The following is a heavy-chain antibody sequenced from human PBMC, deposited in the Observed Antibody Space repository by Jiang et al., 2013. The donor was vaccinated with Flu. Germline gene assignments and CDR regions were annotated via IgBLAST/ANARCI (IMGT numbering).Heavy chain of an antibody. CDR1: GDSVSSNDAT. CDR3: ARETGGLQGYFDL. Sequence: SQTLSLTCVISGDSVSSNDATWNWIRQSPSRGLEWLGRTYSRSKWHHDYAKSVESRITINPDTAKNQFSLRLNSATPDDAAVYYCARETGGLQGYFDLWGRGTLVTVSS. V-gene: IGHV6-1*01. CDR2: TYSRSKWHH. D-gene: IGHD7-27*01. J-gene: IGHJ4*02.